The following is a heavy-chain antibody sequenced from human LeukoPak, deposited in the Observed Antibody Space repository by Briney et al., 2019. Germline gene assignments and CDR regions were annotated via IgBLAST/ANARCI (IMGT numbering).Heavy chain of an antibody. J-gene: IGHJ4*02. V-gene: IGHV3-7*01. CDR3: ARYSSSWDLDY. CDR2: IKHDGSEK. Sequence: GGSLRLSCAVSGFTFSSYWMSWVRQAPGKGLEWVANIKHDGSEKYYVDSVKGRFTISRDNAKNSLYLQMNSLRVEDTAVYYCARYSSSWDLDYWGQGTLVTVSS. CDR1: GFTFSSYW. D-gene: IGHD6-13*01.